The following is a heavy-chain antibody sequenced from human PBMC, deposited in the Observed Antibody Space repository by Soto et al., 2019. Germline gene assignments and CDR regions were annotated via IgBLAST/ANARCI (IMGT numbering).Heavy chain of an antibody. CDR3: GRDDVVATPLRWFDP. Sequence: QVQLVQSGAEVKKPGASVKVSCKASGYTFIGYYIHWVRQAPGQGLEWMGRINPRSGDTTYAQKFQGRLTMPRDTSISSAYLELSSLSSDETAVYYCGRDDVVATPLRWFDPWGQGPLVTVSS. CDR1: GYTFIGYY. D-gene: IGHD2-15*01. CDR2: INPRSGDT. J-gene: IGHJ5*02. V-gene: IGHV1-2*06.